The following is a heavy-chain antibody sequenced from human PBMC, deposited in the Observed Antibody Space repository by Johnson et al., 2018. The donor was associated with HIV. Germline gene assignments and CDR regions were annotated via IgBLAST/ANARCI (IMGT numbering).Heavy chain of an antibody. V-gene: IGHV3-30*02. J-gene: IGHJ3*02. D-gene: IGHD5-18*01. Sequence: QVQLVESGGGAVQPGGSLRLSCAASGFTFSSYGMHWVRQAPGKGLAWVAFIRHDGSKKYYADSVKGLFTTSRDNSKNTLYLQMNRLIAEDTAVYYCAKGGGQLWFSIAFDIWGQGTMVTVSS. CDR3: AKGGGQLWFSIAFDI. CDR1: GFTFSSYG. CDR2: IRHDGSKK.